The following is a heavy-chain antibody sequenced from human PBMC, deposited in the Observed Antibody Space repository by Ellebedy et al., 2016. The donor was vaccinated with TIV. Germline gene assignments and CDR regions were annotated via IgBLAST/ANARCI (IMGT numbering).Heavy chain of an antibody. Sequence: GESLKISCAASGFTFSSYAMSWVRQAPGKGLKWVSGISGSATSTAYADSVRGRFTISRDNSKNTLYLQMNSLRAEDTAVYYCASSRYHYYLGNTIFVYWGQGTLVTVSS. CDR1: GFTFSSYA. V-gene: IGHV3-23*01. D-gene: IGHD3-10*01. J-gene: IGHJ4*02. CDR3: ASSRYHYYLGNTIFVY. CDR2: ISGSATST.